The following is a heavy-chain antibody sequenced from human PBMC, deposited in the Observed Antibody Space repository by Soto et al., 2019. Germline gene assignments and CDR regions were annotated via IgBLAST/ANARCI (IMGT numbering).Heavy chain of an antibody. V-gene: IGHV1-8*01. J-gene: IGHJ4*02. Sequence: ASVKVSCKASGYTFTSYDIYWVGQAAGQGREWMGWMNPNTGNSGYAQKFQGRVTVTSDTSINTVHMELSSLRSEDTAVYYCARRAETNGWNGFGADKYYFDFWGQGTLVTVSS. CDR1: GYTFTSYD. D-gene: IGHD1-1*01. CDR3: ARRAETNGWNGFGADKYYFDF. CDR2: MNPNTGNS.